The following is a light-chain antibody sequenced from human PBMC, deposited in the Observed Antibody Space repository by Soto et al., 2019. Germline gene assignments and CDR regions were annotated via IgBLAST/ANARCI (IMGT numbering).Light chain of an antibody. J-gene: IGKJ1*01. V-gene: IGKV3-20*01. Sequence: EIVLTQSPGTLSLSPGERATLSCRASQRLTSNYLAWYQQKPGQAPRLLIYGASSRATGIPDRFSGSGSGTDLTLTSSRLEPEDFAVYSCQQYSSSPGTFGQGTKVEIK. CDR1: QRLTSNY. CDR3: QQYSSSPGT. CDR2: GAS.